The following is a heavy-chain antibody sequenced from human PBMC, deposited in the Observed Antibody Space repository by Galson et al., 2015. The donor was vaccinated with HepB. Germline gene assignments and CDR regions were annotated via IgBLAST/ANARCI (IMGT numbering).Heavy chain of an antibody. CDR1: GFSLSHFW. CDR2: IDHDGSEK. J-gene: IGHJ4*02. Sequence: SVKVSCTASGFSLSHFWMSWVRQAPGKGLEWVADIDHDGSEKYYADLFRGQSTMTRDTARDSPYIEMNSLRAEDTAVYYCARETTPYDFCNRYPPYYFDYWGQGTLVTVSS. CDR3: ARETTPYDFCNRYPPYYFDY. V-gene: IGHV3-7*01. D-gene: IGHD3-3*01.